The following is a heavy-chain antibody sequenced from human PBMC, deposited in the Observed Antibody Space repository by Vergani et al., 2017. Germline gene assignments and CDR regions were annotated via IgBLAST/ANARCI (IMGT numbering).Heavy chain of an antibody. CDR1: GGSISSGSYY. Sequence: QVQLQQWGAGLLKPSETLSLTCTVSGGSISSGSYYWSWIRQPAGKGLEWIGRIYTSGSTNYNPSLKSRVTISVDTSKNQFSLKLSSVTAADTAVYYCARELAAAGTVHHCTFDCGGQGSLVTVSS. CDR2: IYTSGST. D-gene: IGHD6-13*01. V-gene: IGHV4-61*02. J-gene: IGHJ4*02. CDR3: ARELAAAGTVHHCTFDC.